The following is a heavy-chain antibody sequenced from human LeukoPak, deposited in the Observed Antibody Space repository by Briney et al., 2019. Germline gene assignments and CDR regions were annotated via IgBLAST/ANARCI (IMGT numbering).Heavy chain of an antibody. D-gene: IGHD3-9*01. V-gene: IGHV4-34*01. Sequence: PSETLSLTCAVYGGSFSGYYWNWIRQPPGKGLEWIGEINHSGSTNYNPSLKSRVTISVDTSKNDFSLKLSSVTAADTAVSYCARGRHYDILTGYYNERYFDYWGQGTLVTVSS. J-gene: IGHJ4*02. CDR1: GGSFSGYY. CDR3: ARGRHYDILTGYYNERYFDY. CDR2: INHSGST.